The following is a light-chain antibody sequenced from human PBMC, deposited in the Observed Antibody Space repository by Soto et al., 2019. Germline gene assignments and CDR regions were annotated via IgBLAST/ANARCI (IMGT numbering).Light chain of an antibody. CDR3: SSSTSGSTPFV. CDR2: DVD. V-gene: IGLV2-8*01. J-gene: IGLJ1*01. Sequence: QSALTQPPSASESPGQSVTISCSGTIGDVGGYYYVSWYQHHPGRAPKLLIYDVDKRPPGVPSRFSGSKSGNTASLTVSGLQADDEADYYCSSSTSGSTPFVFGAGTKLTVL. CDR1: IGDVGGYYY.